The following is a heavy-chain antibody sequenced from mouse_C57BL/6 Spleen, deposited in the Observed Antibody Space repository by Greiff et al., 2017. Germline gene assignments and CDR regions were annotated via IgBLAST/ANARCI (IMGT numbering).Heavy chain of an antibody. Sequence: QVQLQQPGAELVRPGSSVKLSCKASGYTFTSYWMHWVKQRPIQGLEWIGNIDPSDSETHYNQKFKDKATLTVDKSSSTAYMQLSRLTSEDSAVYYCARGGFTTVVARGFDYWGQGTTLTVSS. J-gene: IGHJ2*01. CDR3: ARGGFTTVVARGFDY. V-gene: IGHV1-52*01. CDR1: GYTFTSYW. CDR2: IDPSDSET. D-gene: IGHD1-1*01.